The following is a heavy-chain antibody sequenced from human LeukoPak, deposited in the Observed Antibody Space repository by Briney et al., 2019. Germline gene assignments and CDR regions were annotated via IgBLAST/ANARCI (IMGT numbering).Heavy chain of an antibody. CDR3: ARLKWLVGYYYYYYMDV. Sequence: GGSLRLSCAASGFTFSSYWMSWVRQAPGKGLEWAANIKQDGSEKYYVDSVKGRFTISRDNAKNSLYLQMNSLRAEDTAVYYCARLKWLVGYYYYYYMDVWGKGTTVTVSS. D-gene: IGHD6-19*01. J-gene: IGHJ6*03. CDR1: GFTFSSYW. CDR2: IKQDGSEK. V-gene: IGHV3-7*01.